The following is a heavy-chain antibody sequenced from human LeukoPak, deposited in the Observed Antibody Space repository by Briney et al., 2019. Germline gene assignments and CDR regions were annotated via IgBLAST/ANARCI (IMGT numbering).Heavy chain of an antibody. D-gene: IGHD1-1*01. V-gene: IGHV1-3*01. Sequence: ASVKVSCKASGYTFTSYAMHWVRQAPGQRHEWMGWINAGNGNTKCSQKFQSRVTITRDTSASTAYMELSSLRSEDTAVYYCARGGTTQLLELDYWGQGTLVTVSS. CDR2: INAGNGNT. CDR1: GYTFTSYA. CDR3: ARGGTTQLLELDY. J-gene: IGHJ4*02.